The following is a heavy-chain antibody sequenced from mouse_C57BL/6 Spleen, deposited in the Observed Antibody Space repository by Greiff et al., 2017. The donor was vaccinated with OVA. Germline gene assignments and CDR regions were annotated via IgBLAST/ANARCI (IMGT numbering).Heavy chain of an antibody. V-gene: IGHV5-17*01. J-gene: IGHJ3*01. CDR2: ISSGRSTI. CDR1: GFTFSDYG. Sequence: EVQLVESGGGLVKPGGSLKLSCAASGFTFSDYGMHWVRQAPAKGLAWVAYISSGRSTIYYEDTVKGRFTISRDNAKNPLFLQMTSLRAEDTAMYYCARRGTGTWFAYWGQGTLVTVAA. CDR3: ARRGTGTWFAY. D-gene: IGHD3-3*01.